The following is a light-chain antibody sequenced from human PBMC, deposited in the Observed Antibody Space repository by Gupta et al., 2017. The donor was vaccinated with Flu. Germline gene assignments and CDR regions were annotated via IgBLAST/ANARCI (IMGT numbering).Light chain of an antibody. CDR2: DVT. Sequence: QSAPTQPRSVSGSPGQSVTISCPGTSNDVCRSTRVSWYVTRPVNAPKLFIYDVTERASWGSDRFSGSKSGNTASRTISGLQADDDADYYCSSHAGRVTWVFGTGTTVTGL. J-gene: IGLJ1*01. V-gene: IGLV2-11*01. CDR3: SSHAGRVTWV. CDR1: SNDVCRSTR.